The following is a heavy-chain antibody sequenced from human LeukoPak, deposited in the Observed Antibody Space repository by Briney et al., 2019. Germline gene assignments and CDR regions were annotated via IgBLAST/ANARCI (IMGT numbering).Heavy chain of an antibody. CDR2: IKQDGSEK. V-gene: IGHV3-7*01. CDR3: VKDQTVTTVLDYYYYMDV. J-gene: IGHJ6*03. Sequence: GGSLRLSCAASGFTFSSYWMSWVRQAPGKGLEWVANIKQDGSEKYYVDSVKGRFTISRDNAKNSLYLQMNSLRAEDTAVYYCVKDQTVTTVLDYYYYMDVWGKGTTVTVSS. D-gene: IGHD4-11*01. CDR1: GFTFSSYW.